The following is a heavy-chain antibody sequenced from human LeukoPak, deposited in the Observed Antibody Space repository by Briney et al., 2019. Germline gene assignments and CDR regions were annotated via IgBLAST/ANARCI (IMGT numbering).Heavy chain of an antibody. CDR3: ARGLDYYDFWSGYYTGDY. CDR2: MNPNSGNT. V-gene: IGHV1-8*01. CDR1: GYTFTSYD. Sequence: ASVKVSCKASGYTFTSYDINWVRQATGQGLEWMGWMNPNSGNTGYAQKLQGRVTMTRNTSISTAYMELSSLRSEDTAVYYCARGLDYYDFWSGYYTGDYWGQGTLVTVSS. D-gene: IGHD3-3*01. J-gene: IGHJ4*02.